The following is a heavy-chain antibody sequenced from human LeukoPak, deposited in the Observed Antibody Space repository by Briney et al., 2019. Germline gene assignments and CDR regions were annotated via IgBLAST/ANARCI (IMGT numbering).Heavy chain of an antibody. CDR2: INTNTGNP. CDR1: GYTFSSYS. Sequence: ASVKVSCKASGYTFSSYSMNWVRQAPGQGLEWMGWINTNTGNPTYAQAFTGRLVFSLDTSVSTACLQISTLKAEDTAVYYCARGGHYCSASSCYDYWGQGTQVTVSS. CDR3: ARGGHYCSASSCYDY. V-gene: IGHV7-4-1*02. D-gene: IGHD2-2*01. J-gene: IGHJ4*02.